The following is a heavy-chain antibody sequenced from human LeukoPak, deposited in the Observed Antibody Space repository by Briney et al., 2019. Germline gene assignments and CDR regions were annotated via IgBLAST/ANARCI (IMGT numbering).Heavy chain of an antibody. CDR1: GYSLSGYL. J-gene: IGHJ5*02. V-gene: IGHV1-2*02. D-gene: IGHD3-10*01. CDR3: ARVCIVSGRNYYGSGRNWFDP. Sequence: LRASVKVSCKTSGYSLSGYLLHWVRQAPGQGLEWMRRINPNTGGPNYARKFQDRVTMTSDTSIDTAYMELRRLRSDDTAVYYCARVCIVSGRNYYGSGRNWFDPWGQGTLVTVSS. CDR2: INPNTGGP.